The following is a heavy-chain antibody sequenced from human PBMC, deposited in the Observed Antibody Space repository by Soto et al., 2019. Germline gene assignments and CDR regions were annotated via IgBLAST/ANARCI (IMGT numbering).Heavy chain of an antibody. D-gene: IGHD3-3*01. CDR1: GGTFSSYA. CDR3: ARDFWSGRNYYYGMDV. V-gene: IGHV1-69*13. J-gene: IGHJ6*02. Sequence: SVKVSCKASGGTFSSYAISWVRQAPGQGLEWMGGIIPIFGTANYAQKFQGRVTITADESTSTAYMELSSLRSEDTAVYYCARDFWSGRNYYYGMDVWGQGTTVTVSS. CDR2: IIPIFGTA.